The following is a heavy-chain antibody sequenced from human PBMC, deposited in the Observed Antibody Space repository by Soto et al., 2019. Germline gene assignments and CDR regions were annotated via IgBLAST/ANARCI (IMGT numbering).Heavy chain of an antibody. CDR3: ARGLGYSYGSYYYYYYGMDV. CDR2: INHSGST. D-gene: IGHD5-18*01. Sequence: KPSETLSLTCAVYGGSFSGYYWSWIRQPPGKGLEWIGEINHSGSTNYNPSLKSQVTISVDTSKNQFSLKLSSVTAADTAVYYCARGLGYSYGSYYYYYYGMDVWGQGTTVTVSS. V-gene: IGHV4-34*01. J-gene: IGHJ6*02. CDR1: GGSFSGYY.